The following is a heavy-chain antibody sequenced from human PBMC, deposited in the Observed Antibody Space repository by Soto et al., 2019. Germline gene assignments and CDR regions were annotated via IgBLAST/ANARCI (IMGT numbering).Heavy chain of an antibody. CDR3: ARVDSSGWSYDAFDI. V-gene: IGHV4-59*01. D-gene: IGHD6-19*01. CDR1: GGSISRYY. CDR2: IYYSGST. Sequence: PSETLSLTCTVSGGSISRYYWSWIRQPPGKGLEWIGYIYYSGSTNYNPPLKSRVTISVDTSKNQFSLKLSSVTAADTAVYYCARVDSSGWSYDAFDIWGQGTMVS. J-gene: IGHJ3*02.